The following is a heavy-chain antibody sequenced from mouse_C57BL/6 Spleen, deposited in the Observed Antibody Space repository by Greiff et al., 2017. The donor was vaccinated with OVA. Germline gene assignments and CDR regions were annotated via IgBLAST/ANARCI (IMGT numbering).Heavy chain of an antibody. CDR1: GYSFTGYY. Sequence: EVQLQESGPELVKPGASVKISCKASGYSFTGYYMHWVKQSSEKSLEWIGEINPSTGGTSYNQKFKGKATLTVDKSSSTAYMQLKSLTSEDSAVYYCARRVYYSNLYAMDYWGQGTSVTVSS. CDR3: ARRVYYSNLYAMDY. CDR2: INPSTGGT. D-gene: IGHD2-5*01. J-gene: IGHJ4*01. V-gene: IGHV1-43*01.